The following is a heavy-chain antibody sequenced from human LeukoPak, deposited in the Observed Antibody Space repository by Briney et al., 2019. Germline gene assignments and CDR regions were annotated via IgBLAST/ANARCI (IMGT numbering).Heavy chain of an antibody. CDR3: ARDQTGDFDY. D-gene: IGHD7-27*01. CDR1: GFSFSSYE. J-gene: IGHJ4*02. Sequence: GGSLRLSCAASGFSFSSYEMNWVRRAPGKGLEWVSYISSSGRTQYYADSVKGRFTISRDYAKNSLYLQMNSLRAEDTAVYYCARDQTGDFDYWGQGTLVTVSS. V-gene: IGHV3-48*03. CDR2: ISSSGRTQ.